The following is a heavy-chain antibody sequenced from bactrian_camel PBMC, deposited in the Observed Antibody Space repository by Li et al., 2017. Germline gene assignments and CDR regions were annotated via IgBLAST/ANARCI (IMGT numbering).Heavy chain of an antibody. J-gene: IGHJ6*01. V-gene: IGHV3-2*01. CDR2: IYMAGTYT. Sequence: HVQLVESGGGSVQAGGSLILSCVASGFTFSSYALSWVRQAPGKGLEWVSSIYMAGTYTYYADSVKGRFTISRDNTKNTVYLQMNSLKPEDTALYYCATRISDCAYYTSDGCYSHRGRGTQVTVPS. CDR1: GFTFSSYA. D-gene: IGHD3*01.